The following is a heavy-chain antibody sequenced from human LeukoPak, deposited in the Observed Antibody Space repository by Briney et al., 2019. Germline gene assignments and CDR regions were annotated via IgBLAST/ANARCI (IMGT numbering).Heavy chain of an antibody. D-gene: IGHD1-1*01. CDR1: GFTFSSYA. Sequence: GGSLRLFCAASGFTFSSYAVSWVRQAPGKGLECISGFSGSGDSTYYADSVKGRFTISRDNSKNTLYLQMNSLRADDTAVYYCVKDEGGVQLAYWGQGTLVTVSS. CDR2: FSGSGDST. CDR3: VKDEGGVQLAY. V-gene: IGHV3-23*01. J-gene: IGHJ4*02.